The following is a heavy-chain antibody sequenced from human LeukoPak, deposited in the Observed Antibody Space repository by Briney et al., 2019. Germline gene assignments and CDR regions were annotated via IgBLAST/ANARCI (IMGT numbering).Heavy chain of an antibody. J-gene: IGHJ3*02. CDR3: ATDRPSGGYKIDAFDI. V-gene: IGHV1-24*01. CDR1: GYTLTELS. D-gene: IGHD3-10*01. Sequence: ASVKVSCKVSGYTLTELSMHWVRQAPGKGLEWTGGFDPEDGETIYAQKLQGRVTMTEDTSTDTAYMELSSLRSEDTAVYYCATDRPSGGYKIDAFDIWGQGTMVTVSS. CDR2: FDPEDGET.